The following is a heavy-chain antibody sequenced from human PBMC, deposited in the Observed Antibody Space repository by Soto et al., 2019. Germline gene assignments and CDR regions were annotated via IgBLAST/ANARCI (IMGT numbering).Heavy chain of an antibody. D-gene: IGHD2-2*02. Sequence: PGGSLRLSCAASGFTFSSYGMHWVRQAPGKGLEWVAVISYDGSNKLYGDSVKGRFTISRDDPQKSLFLQMDSLRPEDTAVYFCAKDWDGFTVTGYTYGMDVWGQGTTVTVSS. J-gene: IGHJ6*02. CDR1: GFTFSSYG. CDR2: ISYDGSNK. CDR3: AKDWDGFTVTGYTYGMDV. V-gene: IGHV3-30*18.